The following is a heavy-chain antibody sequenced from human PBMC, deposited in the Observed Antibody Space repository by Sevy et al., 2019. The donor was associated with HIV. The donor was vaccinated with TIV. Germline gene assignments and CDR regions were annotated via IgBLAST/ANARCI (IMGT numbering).Heavy chain of an antibody. J-gene: IGHJ6*02. CDR1: GFSLTTSD. CDR2: VRNDGCNK. Sequence: GGSLRLSCAASGFSLTTSDMHWVRQAPGKGLEWVAYVRNDGCNKYYADSVRDRFTISRDSPKNTLYLQMNSLRDEDTAIYYCARGRKTTEEWLEELDYYYGLDVWGQGTTVTVSS. D-gene: IGHD2-8*01. CDR3: ARGRKTTEEWLEELDYYYGLDV. V-gene: IGHV3-30*02.